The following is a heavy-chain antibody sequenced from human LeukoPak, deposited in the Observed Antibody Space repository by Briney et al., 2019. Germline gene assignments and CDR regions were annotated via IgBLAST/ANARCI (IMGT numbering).Heavy chain of an antibody. CDR2: ITSTSNHI. D-gene: IGHD3-10*01. V-gene: IGHV3-21*01. CDR1: GFTFSTYD. CDR3: ARVYSANGYGSGYYDY. Sequence: GSLRLSCVASGFTFSTYDMNWVRQAPGKGLEWVSAITSTSNHINYADSVKGRFTISRDSANNSLYLQMNSLRAEDTAVYYCARVYSANGYGSGYYDYWGQGTLVTVSS. J-gene: IGHJ4*02.